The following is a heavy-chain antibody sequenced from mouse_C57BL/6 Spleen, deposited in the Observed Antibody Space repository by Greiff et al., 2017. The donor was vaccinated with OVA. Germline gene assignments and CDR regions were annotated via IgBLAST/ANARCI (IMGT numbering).Heavy chain of an antibody. D-gene: IGHD2-3*01. J-gene: IGHJ4*01. V-gene: IGHV2-9-1*01. CDR3: ARNGDGYYLYAMDY. CDR2: IWTGGGT. CDR1: GFSLTSYA. Sequence: VHLVESGPGLVAPSQSLSITCTVSGFSLTSYAISWVRQPPGKGLEWLGVIWTGGGTNYNSALKSSLSISTDNSKSQVFLKMNSLQTDDTARYYCARNGDGYYLYAMDYWGQGTSVTVSS.